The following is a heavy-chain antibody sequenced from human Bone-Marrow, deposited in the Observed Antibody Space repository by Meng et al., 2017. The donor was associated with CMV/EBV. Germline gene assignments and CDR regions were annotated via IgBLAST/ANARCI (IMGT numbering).Heavy chain of an antibody. J-gene: IGHJ6*02. CDR2: INWNGGST. CDR3: ARDGGPTYCSSTSCYPPYYYYYGMDV. CDR1: GFTFDDYG. V-gene: IGHV3-20*04. Sequence: GESLKISCAASGFTFDDYGMTWVRQPPGKGLEWVSGINWNGGSTGYADSVKGRFTISRDNAKNSLYLQMNSLRAEDTAVYYCARDGGPTYCSSTSCYPPYYYYYGMDVWGQGTTVTVSS. D-gene: IGHD2-2*01.